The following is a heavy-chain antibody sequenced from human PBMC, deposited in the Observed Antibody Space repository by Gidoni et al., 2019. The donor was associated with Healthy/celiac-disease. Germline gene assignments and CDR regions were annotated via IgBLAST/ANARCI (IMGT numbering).Heavy chain of an antibody. CDR2: IKSKTDGGTT. Sequence: EVQLVESGGGLVKPGGSLRLSCAASGFTFSTAWMSWVRQAPGKGLEWVGRIKSKTDGGTTDYAAPVKGRFTISRDDAKNTLYLQMNSLKTEDTAVYYCTTDSQWLAAFDIWGQGTMVTVSS. V-gene: IGHV3-15*01. CDR1: GFTFSTAW. J-gene: IGHJ3*02. D-gene: IGHD6-19*01. CDR3: TTDSQWLAAFDI.